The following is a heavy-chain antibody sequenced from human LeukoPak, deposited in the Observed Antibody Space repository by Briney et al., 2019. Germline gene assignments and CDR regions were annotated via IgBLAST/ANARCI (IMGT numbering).Heavy chain of an antibody. Sequence: SQTLSLTCVISGDSFSSNSAAWNWIRQSPSRGLEWLGRTYYRSKWYNDYAVSVKSRITINPDTSKNQFSLQLNSVTPEDTAVYFCARGDSRGYNYFDYWGQGALVTVSS. CDR2: TYYRSKWYN. D-gene: IGHD3-22*01. CDR1: GDSFSSNSAA. V-gene: IGHV6-1*01. J-gene: IGHJ4*02. CDR3: ARGDSRGYNYFDY.